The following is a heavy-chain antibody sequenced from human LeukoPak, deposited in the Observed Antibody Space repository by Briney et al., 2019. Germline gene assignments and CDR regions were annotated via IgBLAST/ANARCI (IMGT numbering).Heavy chain of an antibody. Sequence: QAGGSLRLSCAASGFTFSSYWMSWVRQAPGKGLEWVANIKQDGSEKYYVDSVKGRFTISRDNAKNSLYLQMNSLRAEDTAVYYLARLREIPVFGVVNKSTPYFYYWGQGTLGNVSS. CDR3: ARLREIPVFGVVNKSTPYFYY. J-gene: IGHJ4*02. CDR2: IKQDGSEK. V-gene: IGHV3-7*01. D-gene: IGHD3-3*01. CDR1: GFTFSSYW.